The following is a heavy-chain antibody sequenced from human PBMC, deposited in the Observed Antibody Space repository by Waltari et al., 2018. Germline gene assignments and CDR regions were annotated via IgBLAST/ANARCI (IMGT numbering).Heavy chain of an antibody. J-gene: IGHJ4*02. V-gene: IGHV4-61*02. CDR1: GGSISSGSYY. CDR2: IYTSGRT. Sequence: QVQLQESGPGLVKPSQTLSLTCTVSGGSISSGSYYWSWIRQPAGKGLEWIGRIYTSGRTNYNPSLKSRVTISVDTSKNQFSLKLSSVTAADTAVYYCARDGYNSGYYFDYWGQGTLVTVSS. D-gene: IGHD5-12*01. CDR3: ARDGYNSGYYFDY.